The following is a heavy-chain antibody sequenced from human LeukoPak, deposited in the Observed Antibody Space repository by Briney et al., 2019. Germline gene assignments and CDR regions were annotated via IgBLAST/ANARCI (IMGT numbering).Heavy chain of an antibody. Sequence: ASVKVSCKASGGTFSSYAISWVRQAPGQGLEWMGGIIPIFGTANYAQKFQGRVTITADESTSTAYMELSGLRSEDTAVYYCARARGESGPPDYWGQGTLVTVSS. D-gene: IGHD5-12*01. J-gene: IGHJ4*02. V-gene: IGHV1-69*13. CDR2: IIPIFGTA. CDR1: GGTFSSYA. CDR3: ARARGESGPPDY.